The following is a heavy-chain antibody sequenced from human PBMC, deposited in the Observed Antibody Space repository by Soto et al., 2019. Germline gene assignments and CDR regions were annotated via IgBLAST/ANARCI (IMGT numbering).Heavy chain of an antibody. V-gene: IGHV3-48*02. D-gene: IGHD3-10*01. CDR3: ARDKLWFRY. Sequence: EVQLVESGGGLVQPGGSLRLSCAASGFTFSSSSMNWFRQAPGKGLEWVSYISSSSITIYYADSVKGRFTISRDNAKNSRYLQMTSLRDEDTAVYDCARDKLWFRYWGQGTLVTVSS. CDR2: ISSSSITI. J-gene: IGHJ4*02. CDR1: GFTFSSSS.